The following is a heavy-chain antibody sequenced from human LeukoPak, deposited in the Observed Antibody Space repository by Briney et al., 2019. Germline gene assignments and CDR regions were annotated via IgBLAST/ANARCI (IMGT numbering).Heavy chain of an antibody. CDR2: ISGSGDST. J-gene: IGHJ5*02. CDR1: GFTFSSYA. D-gene: IGHD3-10*01. V-gene: IGHV3-23*01. Sequence: GGSLRLSCAASGFTFSSYAMSWVRQAPGKGLEWVSAISGSGDSTYYADSVKGRFTISRDNSKNTLYLQMNSLRAEDTAVYYCAKDTWSYYYGSGSPNWFDPWGQGTLVIVSS. CDR3: AKDTWSYYYGSGSPNWFDP.